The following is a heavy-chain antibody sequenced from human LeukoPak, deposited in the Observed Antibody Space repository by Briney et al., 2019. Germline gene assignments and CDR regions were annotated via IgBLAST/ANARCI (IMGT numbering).Heavy chain of an antibody. Sequence: PSETLSLTCTVSGGSISSRSYYWGWIRQPPGKGLEWIGSIYYSGSTYYNPSLKSRVTISVDTSKNQFSLKLSSVTAADTAVYYCASMPGGSKGGYFHYWGQGTLVTVSS. J-gene: IGHJ4*02. CDR3: ASMPGGSKGGYFHY. CDR2: IYYSGST. CDR1: GGSISSRSYY. D-gene: IGHD2-2*01. V-gene: IGHV4-39*01.